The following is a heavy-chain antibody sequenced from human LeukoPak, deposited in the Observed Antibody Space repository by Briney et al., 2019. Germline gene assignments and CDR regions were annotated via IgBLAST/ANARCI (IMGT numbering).Heavy chain of an antibody. Sequence: PGGSLRLSCAASGFIFSSYNMNWVRQAPGKGLEWVSSINSGSTYTYYTESVKGRFTVSRDNAKNSLFLQMNSLGAEDTAIYYCARSLTTLTYEGYWGQGTLVTVSS. CDR1: GFIFSSYN. CDR3: ARSLTTLTYEGY. D-gene: IGHD1-1*01. V-gene: IGHV3-21*01. CDR2: INSGSTYT. J-gene: IGHJ4*02.